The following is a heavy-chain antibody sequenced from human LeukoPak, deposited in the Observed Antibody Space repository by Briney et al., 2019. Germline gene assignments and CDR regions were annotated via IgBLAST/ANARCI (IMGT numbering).Heavy chain of an antibody. D-gene: IGHD4-17*01. J-gene: IGHJ4*02. CDR2: ISSSSSYI. CDR1: GFTFSSYS. V-gene: IGHV3-21*01. Sequence: GGSLRLSCAASGFTFSSYSMNCVRQPPRKGLEWVSSISSSSSYIYYADSVRGRFTISRDNAKNSLYLQMNSLRAEDTAVYYCARVHYGDYAGYWGQGTMVTVSS. CDR3: ARVHYGDYAGY.